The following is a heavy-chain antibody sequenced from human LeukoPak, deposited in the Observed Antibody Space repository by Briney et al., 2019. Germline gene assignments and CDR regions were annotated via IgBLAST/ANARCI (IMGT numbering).Heavy chain of an antibody. CDR1: GYTFTSYD. D-gene: IGHD3-22*01. CDR2: MNPNSGNT. V-gene: IGHV1-8*01. CDR3: ARVEYISGYSHIY. Sequence: ASVKVSCKASGYTFTSYDINWVRQATGQGLEWMGWMNPNSGNTGYAQKFQGRVTMSRNIFISTAYMELSSLRSEDTAVYYCARVEYISGYSHIYWGQGTLVTVSS. J-gene: IGHJ4*02.